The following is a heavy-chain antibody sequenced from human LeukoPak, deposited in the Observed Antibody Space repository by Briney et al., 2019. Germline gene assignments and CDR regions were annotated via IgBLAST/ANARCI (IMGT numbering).Heavy chain of an antibody. CDR3: TRRFDVVVPAAMDDCCFDY. V-gene: IGHV3-73*01. J-gene: IGHJ4*02. Sequence: GGSLKLSCAASGFTFSGSAMHWVRQASGKGLEWVGRIRSKANSYATAYAASVKGRFTISRDDSKNTAYLQMNSLKTEDTAVYYCTRRFDVVVPAAMDDCCFDYWGQGTLVTVSS. CDR2: IRSKANSYAT. D-gene: IGHD2-2*01. CDR1: GFTFSGSA.